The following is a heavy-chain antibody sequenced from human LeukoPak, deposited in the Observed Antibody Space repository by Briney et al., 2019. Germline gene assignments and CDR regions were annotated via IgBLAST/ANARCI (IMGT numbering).Heavy chain of an antibody. CDR3: ARGGGIVVVPAAVVPWFDP. CDR2: INHSGST. CDR1: GGSFSGYY. D-gene: IGHD2-2*01. V-gene: IGHV4-34*01. Sequence: PSETLSLTCAVYGGSFSGYYWSWIRQPPGKGLEWIGEINHSGSTNYNPSLKSRVTISVDTSKNQFSLKLSSVTAADTAVYYCARGGGIVVVPAAVVPWFDPWGQGTLVTVSS. J-gene: IGHJ5*02.